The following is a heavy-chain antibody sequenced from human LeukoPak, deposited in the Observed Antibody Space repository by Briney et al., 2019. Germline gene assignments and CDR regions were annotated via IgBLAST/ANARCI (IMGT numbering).Heavy chain of an antibody. CDR1: GGSISSGDYY. J-gene: IGHJ4*02. CDR3: ARRSNVLRPFDY. V-gene: IGHV4-30-4*08. Sequence: SETLSLTCTVSGGSISSGDYYWSWIRQPPGRGREWIGYIYYSGSTYYNPSLKSRVTISVDTSKNQFSLNLTSVTAADTAVYYCARRSNVLRPFDYWGQGTLVTVSS. D-gene: IGHD2/OR15-2a*01. CDR2: IYYSGST.